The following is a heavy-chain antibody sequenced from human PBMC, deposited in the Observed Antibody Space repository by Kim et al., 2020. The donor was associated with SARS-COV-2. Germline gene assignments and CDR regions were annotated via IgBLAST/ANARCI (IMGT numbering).Heavy chain of an antibody. Sequence: SETLSLTCTVSGGSVSSADYYWNWIRQPPGKGLEWIGYIYYSGSTKYNPSLKSRVTMSVDTSKRQISLKLSSVTAADTAVYYCAKNEISGGGGYGSGPLYYFDSWGQGTLVTVSS. V-gene: IGHV4-61*08. CDR2: IYYSGST. D-gene: IGHD3-10*01. CDR1: GGSVSSADYY. J-gene: IGHJ4*02. CDR3: AKNEISGGGGYGSGPLYYFDS.